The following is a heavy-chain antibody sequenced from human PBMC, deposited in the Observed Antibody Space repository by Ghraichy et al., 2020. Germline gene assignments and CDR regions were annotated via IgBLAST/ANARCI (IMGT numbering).Heavy chain of an antibody. CDR3: ARDGRIFGGTNDL. D-gene: IGHD3-3*02. J-gene: IGHJ5*02. Sequence: ASVKVSCKASGFTFSNYGITWVRQAPGQGLQWLGWISIYNGEIRKRQQFQGRMSLTSDTSTTTAYMELNSLTYDDTAVYFCARDGRIFGGTNDLWGQGTLVTVSS. CDR2: ISIYNGEI. CDR1: GFTFSNYG. V-gene: IGHV1-18*04.